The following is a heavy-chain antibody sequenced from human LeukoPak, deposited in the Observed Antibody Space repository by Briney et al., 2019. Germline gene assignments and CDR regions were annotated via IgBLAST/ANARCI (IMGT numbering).Heavy chain of an antibody. V-gene: IGHV3-23*01. CDR3: AKDLGFRGFDI. D-gene: IGHD3-16*01. CDR2: ISGSGGIT. Sequence: GGSLRLSCAASGFGFNKYAMNWVRQAPGTGLEWVSAISGSGGITYYADSVKGRFTISRDNFKNTLYLQMNSLRVEDTAVYYCAKDLGFRGFDIWGQGTMVTVSS. J-gene: IGHJ3*02. CDR1: GFGFNKYA.